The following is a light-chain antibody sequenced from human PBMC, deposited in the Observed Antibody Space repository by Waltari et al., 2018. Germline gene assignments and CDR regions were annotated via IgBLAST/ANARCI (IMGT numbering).Light chain of an antibody. Sequence: DLVMTQSPLPLPVTLGQPASISCRSSARLVHTAGNTYLHWFQQRPGQSPRRLMYMVSQRDSGVPDRFSGSGSGTDFTLKISRVEAEDVAIYYCMQSTHWPPWTFGQGTKVEIK. CDR1: ARLVHTAGNTY. CDR2: MVS. CDR3: MQSTHWPPWT. J-gene: IGKJ1*01. V-gene: IGKV2-30*02.